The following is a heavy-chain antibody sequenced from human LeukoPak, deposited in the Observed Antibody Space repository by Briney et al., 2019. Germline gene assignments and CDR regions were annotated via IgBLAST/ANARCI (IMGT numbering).Heavy chain of an antibody. CDR2: INHSGST. V-gene: IGHV4-34*01. CDR1: GGSISSYY. J-gene: IGHJ4*02. D-gene: IGHD6-13*01. Sequence: PSETLSLTCTVSGGSISSYYWSWIRQPPGKGLEWIGEINHSGSTNYNPSLKSRVTISVDTSKNQFSLKLSSVTAADTAVYYCARVGKQQLAYYFDYWGQGTLVTVSS. CDR3: ARVGKQQLAYYFDY.